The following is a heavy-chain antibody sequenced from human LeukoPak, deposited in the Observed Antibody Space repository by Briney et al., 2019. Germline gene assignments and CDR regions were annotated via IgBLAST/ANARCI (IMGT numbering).Heavy chain of an antibody. CDR1: GDSVSSGSYY. Sequence: KPSETLSLTCTVSGDSVSSGSYYLSWIRQPPGKGLDWIAYMSPSGTTNYNPSLKSRVTTSVDTSRTQFSLRLSSVTAADTAVYYCARGQDDRSGTFDYWGQGTQVTVSS. D-gene: IGHD3-22*01. J-gene: IGHJ4*02. CDR2: MSPSGTT. CDR3: ARGQDDRSGTFDY. V-gene: IGHV4-61*01.